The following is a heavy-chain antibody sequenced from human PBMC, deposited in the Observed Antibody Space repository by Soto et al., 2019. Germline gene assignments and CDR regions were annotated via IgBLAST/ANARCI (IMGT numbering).Heavy chain of an antibody. CDR3: AKDDV. CDR2: ISYDGNYK. V-gene: IGHV3-30*18. J-gene: IGHJ6*02. CDR1: GFTFSSYD. Sequence: QVQVVESGGGVVQPGRSLRLSCAASGFTFSSYDMHWVRQAPGKGLAWVAVISYDGNYKYYADSVKGRFTISRDNSKNTLYLQMNSLSTEDTAVYYCAKDDVWGQGTTVTVSS.